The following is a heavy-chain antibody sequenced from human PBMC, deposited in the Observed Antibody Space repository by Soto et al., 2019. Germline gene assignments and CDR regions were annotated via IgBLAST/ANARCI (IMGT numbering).Heavy chain of an antibody. CDR1: GFTFSSYG. V-gene: IGHV3-30*18. CDR3: AKDRDDYYYYYGMDV. CDR2: ISYDGSNK. Sequence: QVQLVESGGGVVQPGRSPRLSCAASGFTFSSYGMHWVRQAPGKGLEWVAVISYDGSNKYYADSVKGRFTISRDNSKNTLYLQMNSLRAEDTAVYYCAKDRDDYYYYYGMDVWGQGTTVTVSS. J-gene: IGHJ6*02.